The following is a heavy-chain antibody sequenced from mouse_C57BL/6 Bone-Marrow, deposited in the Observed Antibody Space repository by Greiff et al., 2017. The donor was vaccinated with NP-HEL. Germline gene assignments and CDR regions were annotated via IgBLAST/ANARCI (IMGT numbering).Heavy chain of an antibody. V-gene: IGHV1-50*01. D-gene: IGHD4-1*01. Sequence: VKLQQPGAELVKPGASVKLSCKASGYTFTSYWMQWVKQRPGQGLEWIGEIDPSDSYTNYNQKFKGKATLTVDTSSSTAYMQLSSLTSEDSAVYYCAPGAFDYWGQGTTLTVSS. CDR2: IDPSDSYT. J-gene: IGHJ2*01. CDR3: APGAFDY. CDR1: GYTFTSYW.